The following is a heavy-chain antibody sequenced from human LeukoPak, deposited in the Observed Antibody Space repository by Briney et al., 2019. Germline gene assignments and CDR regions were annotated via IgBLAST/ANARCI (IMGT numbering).Heavy chain of an antibody. V-gene: IGHV4-61*02. CDR1: GGSISSGSYY. Sequence: PSETLSLTCTVSGGSISSGSYYWSWIRQPAGKGLEWIGRIYTSGSTNYNPSLKSRVTISVDTSKNQFSLQLNSVTPEDTAVYYCARGDPPLHIPKNNRGVLGFDYWGQGTLVTVSS. D-gene: IGHD3-10*01. CDR3: ARGDPPLHIPKNNRGVLGFDY. J-gene: IGHJ4*02. CDR2: IYTSGST.